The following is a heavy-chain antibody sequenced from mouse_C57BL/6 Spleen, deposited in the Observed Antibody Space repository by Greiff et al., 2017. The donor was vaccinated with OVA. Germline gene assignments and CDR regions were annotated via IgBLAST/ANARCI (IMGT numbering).Heavy chain of an antibody. D-gene: IGHD1-1*01. CDR2: SRNKANDYTT. Sequence: EVKLMESGGGLVQSGRSLRLSCATSGFTFSDFYMEWVRQAPGKGLEWIAASRNKANDYTTEYSASVKGRFIVSRDTSQSILYLQMNALRAEDTAIYYCARDADGSSYEGAMDYWGQGTSVTVSS. CDR1: GFTFSDFY. CDR3: ARDADGSSYEGAMDY. J-gene: IGHJ4*01. V-gene: IGHV7-1*01.